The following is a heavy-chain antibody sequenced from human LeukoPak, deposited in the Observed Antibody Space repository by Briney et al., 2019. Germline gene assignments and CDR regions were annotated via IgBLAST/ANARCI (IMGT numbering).Heavy chain of an antibody. Sequence: GETLKISCKGSGYSFTNYWIACVRQMPGRGLECMGIIYPGDSDTRYSPSFQGQVTISGHRSVSTTYLQWSSLKASDTAMYYCERGRYCTSTSCSHFDYWGQGTLVTVSS. D-gene: IGHD2-2*01. CDR3: ERGRYCTSTSCSHFDY. CDR1: GYSFTNYW. CDR2: IYPGDSDT. J-gene: IGHJ4*02. V-gene: IGHV5-51*01.